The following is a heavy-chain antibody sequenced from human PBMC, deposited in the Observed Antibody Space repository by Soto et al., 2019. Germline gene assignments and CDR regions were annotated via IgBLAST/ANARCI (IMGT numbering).Heavy chain of an antibody. J-gene: IGHJ6*02. D-gene: IGHD4-17*01. CDR2: IIPVVGTA. Sequence: QVQLVQSGAEVKKPGSSVRVSCKASGGTLRNYGISWVRQAPGQGLEWMGGIIPVVGTANYAQKFQGSVTITADESTSTVYMDVTSLRSEDTAVYYCSRGDATKIVVTTYYGMDVWGQGTTVTVSS. V-gene: IGHV1-69*12. CDR3: SRGDATKIVVTTYYGMDV. CDR1: GGTLRNYG.